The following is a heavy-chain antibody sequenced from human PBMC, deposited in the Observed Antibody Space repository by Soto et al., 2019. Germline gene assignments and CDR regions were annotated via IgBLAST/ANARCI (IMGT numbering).Heavy chain of an antibody. CDR3: ARDLGSSWYFGDPNDY. Sequence: PGGSLRLSCAVSGFTFSDYYMSWIRQAPGKGLGWVSYISSSGVTIYYADSVKGRFTISRDNAKNSLYLQMNSLRAEDTAVYYCARDLGSSWYFGDPNDYWGQGTLVTVSS. D-gene: IGHD6-13*01. J-gene: IGHJ4*02. CDR1: GFTFSDYY. CDR2: ISSSGVTI. V-gene: IGHV3-11*04.